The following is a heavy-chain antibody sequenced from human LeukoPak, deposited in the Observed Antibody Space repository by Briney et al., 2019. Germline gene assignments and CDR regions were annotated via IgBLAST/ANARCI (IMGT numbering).Heavy chain of an antibody. CDR2: ISSSGSTI. J-gene: IGHJ4*02. CDR3: ARARYSSSWQFDY. Sequence: PGGSLRLSCAASGFTLSNAWMSWVRQAPGKGLEWVSYISSSGSTIYYADSVKGRFTISRDNAKNSLYLQMNGLRAEDTAVYYCARARYSSSWQFDYWGQGTLVTVSS. D-gene: IGHD6-13*01. CDR1: GFTLSNAW. V-gene: IGHV3-11*04.